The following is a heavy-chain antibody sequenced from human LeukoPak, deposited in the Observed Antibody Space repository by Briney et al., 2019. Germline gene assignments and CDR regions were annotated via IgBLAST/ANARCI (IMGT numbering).Heavy chain of an antibody. CDR3: ARLIGGRGCYYFDY. D-gene: IGHD1-26*01. J-gene: IGHJ4*02. V-gene: IGHV1-46*01. CDR2: INPSGGST. CDR1: GYTFTSYY. Sequence: ASVKVSCKASGYTFTSYYMHWVRQAPGQGLEWLGIINPSGGSTTYAQKFQGRVTMTRDTSTSTVYMELSSLRSEDTAVYYCARLIGGRGCYYFDYGGREPRAPVSS.